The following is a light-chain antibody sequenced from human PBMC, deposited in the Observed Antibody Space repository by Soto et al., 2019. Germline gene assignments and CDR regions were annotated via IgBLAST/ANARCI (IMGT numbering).Light chain of an antibody. CDR3: SSFRSSSTSYV. Sequence: QSALTQPASVSGSPGQSITISCTGTSSDIGDSNYVSWYQQHPGKAPKLVIYDVSNRPSGVSNRFSGSKSANTASLTISGLQAEDEADYYRSSFRSSSTSYVFGTGTKLT. J-gene: IGLJ1*01. V-gene: IGLV2-14*03. CDR1: SSDIGDSNY. CDR2: DVS.